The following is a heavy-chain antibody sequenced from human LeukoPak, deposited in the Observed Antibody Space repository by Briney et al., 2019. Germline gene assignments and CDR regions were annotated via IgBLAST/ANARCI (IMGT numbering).Heavy chain of an antibody. J-gene: IGHJ4*02. CDR2: IIPIFGTA. D-gene: IGHD3-22*01. CDR3: ARDPPSSYYDSSGYLDY. CDR1: GGTFSSYA. Sequence: SVKVSCKASGGTFSSYAISWVRQAPGQGLEWMGGIIPIFGTANYAQKFQGRVTITADESTSTAYMELSSLRSEDTAVYYCARDPPSSYYDSSGYLDYWGQGTLDTVSS. V-gene: IGHV1-69*13.